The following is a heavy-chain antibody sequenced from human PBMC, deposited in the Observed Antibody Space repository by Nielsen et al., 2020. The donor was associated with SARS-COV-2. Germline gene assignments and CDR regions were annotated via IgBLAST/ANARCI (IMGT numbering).Heavy chain of an antibody. Sequence: GESLKISCAASGFIFRSYAMHWVRQAPGKGLEWVAFISQDGNIKTYADSVRGRFTISRDVTENSLYLQMNNLRAEDTAIYYCTRDLHDYWGQGTLVTVSS. V-gene: IGHV3-30-3*01. J-gene: IGHJ4*02. CDR2: ISQDGNIK. CDR1: GFIFRSYA. CDR3: TRDLHDY.